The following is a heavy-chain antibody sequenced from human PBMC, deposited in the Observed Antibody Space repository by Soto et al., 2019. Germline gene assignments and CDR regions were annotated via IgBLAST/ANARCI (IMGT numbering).Heavy chain of an antibody. CDR1: GGSVSSGNYF. J-gene: IGHJ3*01. V-gene: IGHV4-39*01. CDR3: ARRLIDNWNPGHAFDF. D-gene: IGHD1-20*01. CDR2: IYYNGDS. Sequence: QLKLQESGPGLVKPAETLSLKCAVSGGSVSSGNYFWGWIRQPPGNGLEWIGNIYYNGDSYYSPSLKSRVTRSVDTAQNQFSLRLTSVTAADTAVYYGARRLIDNWNPGHAFDFWGQGTLVTVSS.